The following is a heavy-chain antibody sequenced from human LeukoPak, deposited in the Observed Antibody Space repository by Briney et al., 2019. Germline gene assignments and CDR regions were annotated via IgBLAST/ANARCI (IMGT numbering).Heavy chain of an antibody. CDR1: GGSISSGSYY. CDR2: IYTSGST. J-gene: IGHJ4*02. V-gene: IGHV4-61*02. D-gene: IGHD6-13*01. CDR3: ARDRPGGSSLDY. Sequence: SETLSLTCTVSGGSISSGSYYWNWIRQPAGKGLEWIGRIYTSGSTSYNPSLKSRVTISVDTSKNQFSLKLSSVTAADTAVYYCARDRPGGSSLDYWGQGTLVTVSS.